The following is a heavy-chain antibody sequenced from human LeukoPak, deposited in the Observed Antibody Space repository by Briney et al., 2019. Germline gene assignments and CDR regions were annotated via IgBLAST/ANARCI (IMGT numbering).Heavy chain of an antibody. CDR3: AREGGYDFWSGSLPYNWFDP. Sequence: AGGSLRLSCAASGFTFSSYWMSWVRQAPGKGLEWVANIKQDGSEKYYVDSVKGRFTISRDNAKNSLYLQMNSLRAEDTAVYYCAREGGYDFWSGSLPYNWFDPWGQGTLVTVSS. V-gene: IGHV3-7*01. J-gene: IGHJ5*02. CDR1: GFTFSSYW. CDR2: IKQDGSEK. D-gene: IGHD3-3*01.